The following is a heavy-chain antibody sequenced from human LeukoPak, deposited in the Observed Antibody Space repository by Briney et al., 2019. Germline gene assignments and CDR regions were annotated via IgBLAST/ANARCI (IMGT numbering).Heavy chain of an antibody. J-gene: IGHJ5*02. CDR2: IYYSGST. V-gene: IGHV4-59*01. D-gene: IGHD2-2*01. CDR3: ARGGSNIVVVPALFDP. Sequence: SETLSLTCTVSGGSISSYYWSWIRQPPGKGLEWIGYIYYSGSTNYNPSLKSRVTISVDTSKNQFSLKLSSVTAADTAVYYCARGGSNIVVVPALFDPWGQGTLVTVSS. CDR1: GGSISSYY.